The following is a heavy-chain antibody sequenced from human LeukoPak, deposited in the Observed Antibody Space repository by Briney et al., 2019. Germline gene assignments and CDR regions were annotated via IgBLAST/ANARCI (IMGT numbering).Heavy chain of an antibody. CDR1: GFTFSTHW. CDR2: IKQDGSEK. CDR3: ARDSGNYLDAFDI. V-gene: IGHV3-7*01. D-gene: IGHD1-7*01. Sequence: GGSLRLSCAASGFTFSTHWMNWVRQGPGKGLEWVANIKQDGSEKYYVDSVKGRFTISRDNAKNSLYLQMNSLRAEDTAVYYCARDSGNYLDAFDIWGQGTMVTVSS. J-gene: IGHJ3*02.